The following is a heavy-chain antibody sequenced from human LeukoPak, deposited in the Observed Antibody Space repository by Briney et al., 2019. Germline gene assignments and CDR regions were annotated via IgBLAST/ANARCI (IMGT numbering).Heavy chain of an antibody. CDR1: EL. CDR2: IKHDGSET. Sequence: GGSLRLSCAASELMSWVRQAPGKGLEWVANIKHDGSETNYVDSVKGRFTISRDNAKNSLRLQMNSLRVEDTAVYYCAKNGGPHGMDVWGQGTTVTVSS. CDR3: AKNGGPHGMDV. D-gene: IGHD3-16*01. V-gene: IGHV3-7*02. J-gene: IGHJ6*02.